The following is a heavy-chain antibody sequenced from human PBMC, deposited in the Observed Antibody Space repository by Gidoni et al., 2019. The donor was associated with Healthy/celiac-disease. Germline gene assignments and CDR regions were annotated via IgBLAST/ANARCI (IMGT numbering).Heavy chain of an antibody. J-gene: IGHJ1*01. CDR3: AKSPYGYYRAEYFQH. V-gene: IGHV3-23*01. Sequence: EVQRLETGGGWVQPGGAVRRYCAASGVTFSSYATSWVRQAPGEGLEGVSAIRGGGGSTYYADSVKGRFTISRDNSKNTLYLQMNSLRAEDTAVYYCAKSPYGYYRAEYFQHWGQGTLVTVSS. CDR2: IRGGGGST. D-gene: IGHD3-3*01. CDR1: GVTFSSYA.